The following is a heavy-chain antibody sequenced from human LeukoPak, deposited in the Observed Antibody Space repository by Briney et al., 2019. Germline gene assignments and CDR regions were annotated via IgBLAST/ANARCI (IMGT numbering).Heavy chain of an antibody. CDR1: GFTFNTYA. CDR2: LSYDGGAK. D-gene: IGHD6-19*01. Sequence: PGGSLRLSCAASGFTFNTYALHWVRQAPGKGLEWVAVLSYDGGAKYYADSVKGRFTISRDNSKNTVDLQMYSLRAEDSAVYYCARSLGSGWIHLVEYWGQGTLVTVSS. V-gene: IGHV3-30*03. J-gene: IGHJ4*02. CDR3: ARSLGSGWIHLVEY.